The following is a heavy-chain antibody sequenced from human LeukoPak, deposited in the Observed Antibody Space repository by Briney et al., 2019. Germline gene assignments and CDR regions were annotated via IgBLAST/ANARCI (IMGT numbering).Heavy chain of an antibody. J-gene: IGHJ4*02. CDR3: ASLIATGTTKGYFDF. D-gene: IGHD1-1*01. Sequence: PSETLSLTCTVSGGSISSSSYYWGWIRHPPGKGLEWIGTIYFSGSTYYTPSLKSRVTISADTSKNQFSLRLSSVTAADTAVYYCASLIATGTTKGYFDFWGQGTLVTVSS. V-gene: IGHV4-39*01. CDR2: IYFSGST. CDR1: GGSISSSSYY.